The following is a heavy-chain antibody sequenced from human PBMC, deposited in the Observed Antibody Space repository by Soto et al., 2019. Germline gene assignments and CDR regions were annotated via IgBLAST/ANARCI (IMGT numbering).Heavy chain of an antibody. J-gene: IGHJ4*02. D-gene: IGHD2-15*01. CDR3: ASAAYGGNWFYYFDY. CDR2: IIPIFGTA. V-gene: IGHV1-69*12. Sequence: QVQLVQSGAEVKKPGSSVKVSCNASGGTFSSYAISWVRQAPGQGLEWMGGIIPIFGTANYAQKFQGRVTITADESTSTAYMELSSLRSEDTAVYYCASAAYGGNWFYYFDYWGQGTLVTVSS. CDR1: GGTFSSYA.